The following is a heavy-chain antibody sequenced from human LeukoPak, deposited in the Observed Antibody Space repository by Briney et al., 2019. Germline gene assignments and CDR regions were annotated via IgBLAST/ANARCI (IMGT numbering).Heavy chain of an antibody. CDR1: GFTFGGYW. V-gene: IGHV3-74*03. J-gene: IGHJ4*02. Sequence: GGTLRNSCAASGFTFGGYWMHWLRQAPGKGLMRVSQGNSGGSSITYADSVKGRFTISRDNAKSTLYLQMNSLRAEDTAVYYCARDLDFGGYSNFDYWGQGTLVTVSS. D-gene: IGHD4-23*01. CDR3: ARDLDFGGYSNFDY. CDR2: GNSGGSSI.